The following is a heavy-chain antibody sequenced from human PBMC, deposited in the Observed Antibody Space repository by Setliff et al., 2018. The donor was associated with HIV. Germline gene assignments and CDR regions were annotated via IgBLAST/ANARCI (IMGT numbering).Heavy chain of an antibody. CDR2: INHSGST. Sequence: SETLSLTCTVSGDSITNDDYSWSWIRQPPGKGLEWIGEINHSGSTNYNPSLKTRVTISVDTSKNQFSLKLTSVTAADTAVYYCAKSPGFTGYGGSGWGQGTLVTVSS. D-gene: IGHD5-12*01. V-gene: IGHV4-34*01. CDR3: AKSPGFTGYGGSG. CDR1: GDSITNDDYS. J-gene: IGHJ4*02.